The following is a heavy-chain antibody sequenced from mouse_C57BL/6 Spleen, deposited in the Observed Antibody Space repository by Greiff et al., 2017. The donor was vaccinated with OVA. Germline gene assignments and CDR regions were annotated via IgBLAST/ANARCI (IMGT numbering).Heavy chain of an antibody. D-gene: IGHD1-1*01. CDR1: GYTFTSYW. Sequence: QVQLQQPGAELVMPGASVKLSCKASGYTFTSYWMHWVKQRPGQGLEWIGEIDPSDSSTNYNQKFKGKSTLTVDKSSSTAYMQLSSLTSEDSAVYYCARLYGSSSFDYWGQGTTLTVSS. CDR3: ARLYGSSSFDY. J-gene: IGHJ2*01. V-gene: IGHV1-69*01. CDR2: IDPSDSST.